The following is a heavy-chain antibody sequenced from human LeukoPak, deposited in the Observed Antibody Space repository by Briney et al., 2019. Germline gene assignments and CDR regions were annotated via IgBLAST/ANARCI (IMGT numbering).Heavy chain of an antibody. Sequence: SETPSLTCAVYGGSFSGYYWSWIRQPPGKGLEWIGEINHSGSTNYNPSLKSRVTISVDTSKNQFSLKLSSVTAADTAVYYCAREYYDFWSGQGPFDYWGQGTLVTVSS. CDR2: INHSGST. CDR3: AREYYDFWSGQGPFDY. CDR1: GGSFSGYY. J-gene: IGHJ4*02. D-gene: IGHD3-3*01. V-gene: IGHV4-34*01.